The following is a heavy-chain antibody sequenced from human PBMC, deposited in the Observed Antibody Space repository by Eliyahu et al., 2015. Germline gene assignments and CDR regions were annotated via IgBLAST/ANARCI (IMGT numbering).Heavy chain of an antibody. Sequence: QVQLVQSGAEVKKPGASVKVSCKAXGYTFTSYAMHWVRQAPGQRLEWMGWINAGNGNTKYSQKFQGRVTITRDTSASTAYMELSSLRSEDTAVYYCVTSRGGLRFGNSYFDYWGQGTLVTVSS. D-gene: IGHD3-3*01. CDR2: INAGNGNT. CDR1: GYTFTSYA. V-gene: IGHV1-3*01. J-gene: IGHJ4*02. CDR3: VTSRGGLRFGNSYFDY.